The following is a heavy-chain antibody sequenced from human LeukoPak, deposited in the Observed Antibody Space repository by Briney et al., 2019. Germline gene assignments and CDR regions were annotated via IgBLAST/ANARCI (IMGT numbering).Heavy chain of an antibody. V-gene: IGHV3-53*01. CDR3: ARTPPGDSSGSIDY. Sequence: GGSLRLSCAASGFTVSSNYMSWVRQAPGKGLEWVSVIYSGGSTYYAGSVKGRFTISRDNSKNTLYLQMNSLRAEDTAVYYCARTPPGDSSGSIDYWGQGTLVTVSS. CDR1: GFTVSSNY. D-gene: IGHD3-22*01. J-gene: IGHJ4*02. CDR2: IYSGGST.